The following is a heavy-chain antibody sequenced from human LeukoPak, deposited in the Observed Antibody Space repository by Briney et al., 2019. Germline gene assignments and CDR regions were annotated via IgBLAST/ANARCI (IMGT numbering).Heavy chain of an antibody. CDR2: INPSGGST. V-gene: IGHV1-46*01. D-gene: IGHD3-9*01. Sequence: ASVKVSCKASGYTFTSYYMHWVRQAPGQGLEWMGIINPSGGSTSYAQKFQGRVTMTRDTSTSTVYMELSSLRSEDTAVYYCARAQRYLTTGYYMDVWGKGTTVTISS. CDR3: ARAQRYLTTGYYMDV. CDR1: GYTFTSYY. J-gene: IGHJ6*03.